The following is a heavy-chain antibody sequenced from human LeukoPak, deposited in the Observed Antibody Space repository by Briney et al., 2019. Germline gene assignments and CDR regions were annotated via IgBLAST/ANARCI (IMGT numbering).Heavy chain of an antibody. J-gene: IGHJ5*02. CDR1: GGSSSGYY. CDR2: INHSGST. D-gene: IGHD6-13*01. V-gene: IGHV4-34*01. CDR3: ASFSSSWRGSWFDP. Sequence: ASETLSLTCAVYGGSSSGYYWSWIRQPPGKGLEWIGEINHSGSTNYNPSLKSRVTISVDTSKNQFSLKLSSVTAADTAVYYCASFSSSWRGSWFDPWGQGTLVTVSS.